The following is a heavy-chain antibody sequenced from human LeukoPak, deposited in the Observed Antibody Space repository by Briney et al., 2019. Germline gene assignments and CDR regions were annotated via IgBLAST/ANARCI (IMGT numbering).Heavy chain of an antibody. Sequence: SETLSLTCTVSGGSISSYYWSWIRQPPGKGLEWIGCIYYSGSTNYNPSLKSRVTISVDTSKNQFSLKLSSVTAADTAVYYCAAHVRYCSGGSCGVFDYWGQGTLVTVSS. CDR2: IYYSGST. D-gene: IGHD2-15*01. J-gene: IGHJ4*02. CDR1: GGSISSYY. V-gene: IGHV4-59*08. CDR3: AAHVRYCSGGSCGVFDY.